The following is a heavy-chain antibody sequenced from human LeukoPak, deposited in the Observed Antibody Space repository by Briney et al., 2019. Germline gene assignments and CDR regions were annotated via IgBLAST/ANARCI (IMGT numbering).Heavy chain of an antibody. D-gene: IGHD6-13*01. J-gene: IGHJ4*02. CDR1: GFTFSDYY. CDR2: IGSGGSTI. CDR3: ARRAAAGRCFGY. V-gene: IGHV3-11*01. Sequence: PGGSLRLSCAVSGFTFSDYYMSWIRQAPGKGLEWVSYIGSGGSTISHADSVKGRFTISRDNAENSLYLQMNSLRAEDTAVYYCARRAAAGRCFGYWGQGTLVTVSS.